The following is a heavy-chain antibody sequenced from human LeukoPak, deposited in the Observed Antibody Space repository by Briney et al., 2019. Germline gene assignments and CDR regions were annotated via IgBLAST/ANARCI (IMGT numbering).Heavy chain of an antibody. CDR3: ARVKYSSGWTFDY. V-gene: IGHV3-11*01. Sequence: GRSLRLSCAASGFTVSSNYMSWVRQAPGKGLEWVSYISSSGSTIYYADSVKGRFTISRDNAKNSLYLQMNSLRAEDTAVYYCARVKYSSGWTFDYWGQGTLVTVSS. J-gene: IGHJ4*02. CDR2: ISSSGSTI. D-gene: IGHD6-19*01. CDR1: GFTVSSNY.